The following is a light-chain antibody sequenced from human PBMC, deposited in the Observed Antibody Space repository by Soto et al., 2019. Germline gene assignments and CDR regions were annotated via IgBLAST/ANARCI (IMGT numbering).Light chain of an antibody. J-gene: IGKJ1*01. CDR2: AAS. CDR3: QQYGYPSWT. V-gene: IGKV3-20*01. Sequence: EIVLTQSPGTLSLSPGERATLSCGASQSVDSKDLAWYQQKPGQAPRMLIFAASSRATGIPDRFSGSGSGTDFTLTISRLEPGDFAVYYCQQYGYPSWTFGQGTKVDI. CDR1: QSVDSKD.